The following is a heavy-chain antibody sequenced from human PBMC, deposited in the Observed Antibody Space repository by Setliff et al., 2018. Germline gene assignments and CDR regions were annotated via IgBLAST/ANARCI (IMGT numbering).Heavy chain of an antibody. J-gene: IGHJ6*03. Sequence: ASVKVSCKASGYTFTDYAMHWVRQAPGQRLEWMGWINPGNGNTKYSQKSQGRVTITRDTSASRAYMELSSLRSEDTAVYYCARDKGYDSGGYYFYYYYYMDVWGKGTTVTVSS. D-gene: IGHD3-22*01. CDR2: INPGNGNT. V-gene: IGHV1-3*01. CDR3: ARDKGYDSGGYYFYYYYYMDV. CDR1: GYTFTDYA.